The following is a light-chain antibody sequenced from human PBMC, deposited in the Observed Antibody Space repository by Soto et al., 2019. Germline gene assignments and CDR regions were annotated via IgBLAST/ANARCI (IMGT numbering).Light chain of an antibody. V-gene: IGLV3-21*02. J-gene: IGLJ2*01. Sequence: SYELTQPPSVSVAPGQTASITCGGDNIGGRSVHWYQQKPGQAPGGVVDHDSDRPSGIPERFSGSNSGNMATLTISRVEAGDEAVYHCQVWDYSTDDVVFGGGTKRTVL. CDR3: QVWDYSTDDVV. CDR2: HDS. CDR1: NIGGRS.